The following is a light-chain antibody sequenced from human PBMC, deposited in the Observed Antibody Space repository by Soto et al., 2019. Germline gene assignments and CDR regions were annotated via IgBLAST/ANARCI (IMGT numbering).Light chain of an antibody. CDR1: QSVSSSY. Sequence: EIVLTQSPGTLSLSPGERATLSCRASQSVSSSYLAWYQQKPGQAPMLLIYGASRRATGTPDRFSGSWAGTDFTLTISSMEPEDFAVYYCQQYCSSSPVTFGQGTRLEIK. V-gene: IGKV3-20*01. CDR3: QQYCSSSPVT. J-gene: IGKJ5*01. CDR2: GAS.